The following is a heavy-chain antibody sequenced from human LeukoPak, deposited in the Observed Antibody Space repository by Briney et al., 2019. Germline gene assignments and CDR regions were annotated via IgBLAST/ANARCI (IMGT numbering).Heavy chain of an antibody. D-gene: IGHD2-15*01. CDR2: IYSSGST. CDR1: GVSISSGSNY. J-gene: IGHJ4*02. V-gene: IGHV4-39*07. Sequence: SETLSLTCRVSGVSISSGSNYWGWIRQPPGKTLEWIGSIYSSGSTYYNPPLKSRVTISVDTSKNQFSLKLSSVTAADTAVYYCASLYCSGGSCYQLDYWGQGTLVTVSS. CDR3: ASLYCSGGSCYQLDY.